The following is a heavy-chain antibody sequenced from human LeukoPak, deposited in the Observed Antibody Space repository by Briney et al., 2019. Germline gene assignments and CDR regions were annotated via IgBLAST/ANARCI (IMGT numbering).Heavy chain of an antibody. CDR2: ITGSGGST. CDR1: GFTFSSNA. D-gene: IGHD3-3*02. Sequence: GGSLRLSCAASGFTFSSNAMSWVRQAPGKGLEWVSYITGSGGSTLYADSVKGRFTVSRDNSKNTLYLQMNSLRAEDTAVYFCAKGLSIASSFFDYWGQGTLVTVSS. J-gene: IGHJ4*02. V-gene: IGHV3-23*01. CDR3: AKGLSIASSFFDY.